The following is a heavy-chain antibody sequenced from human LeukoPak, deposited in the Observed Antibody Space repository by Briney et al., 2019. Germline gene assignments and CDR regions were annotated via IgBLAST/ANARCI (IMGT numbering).Heavy chain of an antibody. CDR1: GFTFSDYY. V-gene: IGHV3-11*04. CDR3: ARGGAYYDSSGYYPPSYYYYMDV. CDR2: ISSSGSTI. J-gene: IGHJ6*03. Sequence: PGGSLRLSCAASGFTFSDYYMSWIRQAPGKGLEWVSYISSSGSTIYHADSVKGRFTISRDNAKNSLYLQMNSLRAEDTAVYYCARGGAYYDSSGYYPPSYYYYMDVWGKGTTVTVSS. D-gene: IGHD3-22*01.